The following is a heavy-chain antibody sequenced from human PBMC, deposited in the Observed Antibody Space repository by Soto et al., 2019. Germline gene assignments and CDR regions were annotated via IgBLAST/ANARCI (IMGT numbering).Heavy chain of an antibody. CDR1: GGSVSSGSYY. CDR2: IYYSGST. CDR3: AREFSGYTNWLDP. Sequence: SETLSLTCTVSGGSVSSGSYYWSWIRQPPGKGLEWIGYIYYSGSTNYNPSLKSRVTISVDTSKNQFSLKLSSVTAADTAVYYCAREFSGYTNWLDPWGQGTLVTVYS. V-gene: IGHV4-61*01. D-gene: IGHD3-16*02. J-gene: IGHJ5*02.